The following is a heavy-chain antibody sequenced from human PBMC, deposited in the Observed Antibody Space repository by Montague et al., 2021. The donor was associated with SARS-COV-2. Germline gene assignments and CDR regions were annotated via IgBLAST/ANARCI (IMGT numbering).Heavy chain of an antibody. CDR1: GYTFTGYY. D-gene: IGHD2-21*02. Sequence: SVKVSCKASGYTFTGYYMHWVRQAPGQGLEWMGWINPNSGGTNYAQKFQGWVTMTRDTSISTAYMGLSRLRSDDTAVYYCARADCGGDCYSYYYYGMDVWGQGTTVTVSS. J-gene: IGHJ6*02. CDR3: ARADCGGDCYSYYYYGMDV. CDR2: INPNSGGT. V-gene: IGHV1-2*04.